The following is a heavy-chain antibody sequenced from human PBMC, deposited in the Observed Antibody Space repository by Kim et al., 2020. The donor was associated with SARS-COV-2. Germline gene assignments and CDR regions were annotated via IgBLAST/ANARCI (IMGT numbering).Heavy chain of an antibody. J-gene: IGHJ4*02. CDR1: GFTFDGYA. D-gene: IGHD6-6*01. CDR2: IRGDGGST. CDR3: AKDSWVAGYSSSSTVFDY. V-gene: IGHV3-43*02. Sequence: GGSLRLSCAASGFTFDGYAMHWVRQAPGKGLEWVSLIRGDGGSTYYADSVKGRFTISRDNSKNSLYLQMNSLRTEDTALYYCAKDSWVAGYSSSSTVFDYWGQGTLVTVSS.